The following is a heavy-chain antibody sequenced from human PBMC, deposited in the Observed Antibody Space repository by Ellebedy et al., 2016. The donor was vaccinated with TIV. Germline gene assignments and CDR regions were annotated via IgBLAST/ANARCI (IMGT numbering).Heavy chain of an antibody. CDR1: GFTFSSYS. CDR2: ISSSSSYI. V-gene: IGHV3-21*01. J-gene: IGHJ4*02. D-gene: IGHD5-18*01. CDR3: ARGGDTAMVGGYFDY. Sequence: GESLKISCAGSGFTFSSYSMNWVRQAPGKGLEWVSSISSSSSYIYYADSVKGRFTISRDNAKNSLYLQMNSLRAEDSAVYYCARGGDTAMVGGYFDYWGQGTLVTVSS.